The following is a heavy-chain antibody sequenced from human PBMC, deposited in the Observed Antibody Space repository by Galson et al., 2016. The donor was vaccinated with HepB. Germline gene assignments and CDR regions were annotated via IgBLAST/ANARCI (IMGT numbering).Heavy chain of an antibody. CDR3: ARVDGDYEYFDY. V-gene: IGHV4-38-2*02. CDR1: GYSIGSGYY. J-gene: IGHJ4*02. Sequence: ETLSLTCTVSGYSIGSGYYWGWIRQPPGKGLEWIAIIYHTGNTYYNPSLGSRVTISVDTSKNQFSLKLNSVTAADTAMYYCARVDGDYEYFDYWGQGTLVTVSS. D-gene: IGHD4-17*01. CDR2: IYHTGNT.